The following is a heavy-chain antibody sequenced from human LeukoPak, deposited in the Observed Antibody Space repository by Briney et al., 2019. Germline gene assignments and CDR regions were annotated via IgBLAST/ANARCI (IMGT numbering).Heavy chain of an antibody. CDR3: ARVAVSGPTGWFDS. CDR1: GFALKSYS. Sequence: PGGSLRLSCAGSGFALKSYSLSWARQAPGKGLEWVSSISSTSAYIYYADSVKGRFTISRDNVDNVVYLQMNSLGAEDTAVYYCARVAVSGPTGWFDSWGQGTLVIVSS. D-gene: IGHD2-8*02. CDR2: ISSTSAYI. J-gene: IGHJ5*01. V-gene: IGHV3-21*01.